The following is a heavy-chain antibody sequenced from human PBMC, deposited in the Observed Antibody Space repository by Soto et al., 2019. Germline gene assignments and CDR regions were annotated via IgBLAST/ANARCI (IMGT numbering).Heavy chain of an antibody. D-gene: IGHD3-22*01. V-gene: IGHV1-69*01. CDR1: GGTFSSYA. Sequence: QVQLVQSGAEVKKPGSSVKVSCKASGGTFSSYAISWVRQAPGQGLEWMGGIIPIFGTANCAQKFQGRVTITADESTSTAYMELSSLRSEDTAVYYCAREGSYYYDSSGYLDDAFDIWGQGTMVTVSS. CDR3: AREGSYYYDSSGYLDDAFDI. CDR2: IIPIFGTA. J-gene: IGHJ3*02.